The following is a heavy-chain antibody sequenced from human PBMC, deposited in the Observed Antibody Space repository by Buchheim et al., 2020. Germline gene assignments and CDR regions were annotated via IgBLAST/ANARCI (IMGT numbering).Heavy chain of an antibody. Sequence: QVQLQESGPGLVKPSETLSLTCTVSGGSISSYYWSWIRQPPGKGLEWIGYIYYSGSTNYNPSLKSRVTISVDTSKNQFSLKLSSVTAADTAVYYCARRRFDWLFAFDYWGQGTL. V-gene: IGHV4-59*08. CDR1: GGSISSYY. J-gene: IGHJ4*02. CDR3: ARRRFDWLFAFDY. CDR2: IYYSGST. D-gene: IGHD3-9*01.